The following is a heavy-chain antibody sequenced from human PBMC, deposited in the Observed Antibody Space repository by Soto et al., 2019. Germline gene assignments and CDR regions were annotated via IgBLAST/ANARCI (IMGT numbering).Heavy chain of an antibody. CDR2: ISWNSGRI. D-gene: IGHD2-2*01. V-gene: IGHV3-9*01. J-gene: IGHJ4*02. CDR3: AKDPYQLPDSIDY. CDR1: GFTFDDYA. Sequence: GGSLRLSCAASGFTFDDYAMHWVRQAPGKGLEWVSGISWNSGRIAYADSVKGRFTISRDNAKNSLYLQMNSLRAEDTALYYCAKDPYQLPDSIDYWGQGTLVTVSS.